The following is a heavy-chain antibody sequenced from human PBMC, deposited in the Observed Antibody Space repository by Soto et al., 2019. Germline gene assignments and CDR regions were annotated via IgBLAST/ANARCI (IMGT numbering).Heavy chain of an antibody. Sequence: SVKVSCKASGGTFSSYAISWVRQAPGQGLEWMGGIIPIFGTANYAQKFQGRVTITADESTSTAYMELSSLRSEDTAVYYCARDEYCSSTSCYTFYDILTGYYYYGMDVWGQGTTVTVSS. CDR1: GGTFSSYA. D-gene: IGHD2-2*02. CDR2: IIPIFGTA. J-gene: IGHJ6*02. V-gene: IGHV1-69*13. CDR3: ARDEYCSSTSCYTFYDILTGYYYYGMDV.